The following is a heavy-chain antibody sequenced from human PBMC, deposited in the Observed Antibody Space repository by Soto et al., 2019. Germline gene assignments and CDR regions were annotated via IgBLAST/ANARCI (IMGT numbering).Heavy chain of an antibody. CDR3: ARVGRRGYSYGPFDY. CDR1: GYTFTTYA. V-gene: IGHV1-3*01. CDR2: INAGSADI. J-gene: IGHJ4*02. Sequence: ASVKVSCKASGYTFTTYALHWVRQAPGQRLEWMGWINAGSADIKYSQKFQGRVTITRDTSASTVYMELSSLRSEDTAVYYCARVGRRGYSYGPFDYWGQGTLVTVSS. D-gene: IGHD5-18*01.